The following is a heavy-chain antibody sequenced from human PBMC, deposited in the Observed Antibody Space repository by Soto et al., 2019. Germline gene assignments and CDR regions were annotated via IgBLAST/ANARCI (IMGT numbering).Heavy chain of an antibody. J-gene: IGHJ4*02. CDR3: ARDPSSCWQRGNYFDY. CDR1: GFTFSSYW. V-gene: IGHV3-7*01. Sequence: EVQLVESGGGLVQPGGSLRLSCAASGFTFSSYWMSWVRQAPGKGLEWVANIKQDGSEKYYVDSVKGRFTISRDNAKNSLYLQMNSLRAEDTAVYYCARDPSSCWQRGNYFDYWGQGTLVTVSS. D-gene: IGHD6-19*01. CDR2: IKQDGSEK.